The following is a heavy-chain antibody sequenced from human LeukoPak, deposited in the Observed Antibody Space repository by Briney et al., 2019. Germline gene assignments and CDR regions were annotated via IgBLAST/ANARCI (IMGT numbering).Heavy chain of an antibody. J-gene: IGHJ3*02. CDR1: GFTVSSSY. CDR2: IYSGGTT. V-gene: IGHV3-53*05. D-gene: IGHD6-13*01. CDR3: ARDSSSWYTGSSVDI. Sequence: PGGSLRLSCAASGFTVSSSYMSWVRQAPGKGLEWVSVIYSGGTTYYADSVKGRFTISRDNSKNTLYLQMNSLRAEDTAVYHCARDSSSWYTGSSVDIWGQGTMVTVSS.